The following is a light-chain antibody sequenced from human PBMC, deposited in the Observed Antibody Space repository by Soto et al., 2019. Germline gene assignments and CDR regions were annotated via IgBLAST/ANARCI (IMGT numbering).Light chain of an antibody. CDR1: QSVSSSY. V-gene: IGKV3-20*01. CDR3: QQYVSSPWT. Sequence: VLTQSPGTLSLSPGERATLSCRASQSVSSSYLAWYQQKPGQAPRLLIYGASSRATGIPDRFSGSGSGTDFTLTISRLEPEDFAVYYCQQYVSSPWTFGQGTEVEIK. J-gene: IGKJ1*01. CDR2: GAS.